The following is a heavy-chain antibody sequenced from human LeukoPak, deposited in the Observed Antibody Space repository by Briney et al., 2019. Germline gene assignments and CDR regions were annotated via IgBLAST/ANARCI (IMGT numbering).Heavy chain of an antibody. D-gene: IGHD5-24*01. CDR3: ARDLIDGGYKLWSFDY. V-gene: IGHV1-69*04. CDR1: GGTFSSYA. CDR2: IIPILGIA. J-gene: IGHJ4*02. Sequence: GASVKVSCKASGGTFSSYAISWVRQAPGQGLEWMGRIIPILGIANYAQKFQGRVTITADKSTSTAYMELNSLRAEDTAVYYCARDLIDGGYKLWSFDYWGQGTLVTVSS.